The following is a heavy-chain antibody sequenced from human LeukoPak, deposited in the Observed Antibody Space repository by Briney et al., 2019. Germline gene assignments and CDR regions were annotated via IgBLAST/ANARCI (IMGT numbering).Heavy chain of an antibody. CDR2: HNQNP. CDR1: GASVSSGDYH. J-gene: IGHJ4*02. Sequence: SETLSLTCTVSGASVSSGDYHWSWVRQAPGKGLEWIGHNQNPSYNPSLKSRVVISIHTSRNQFSLTLNTVTAADTATYFCVTYFVNGGGRGHWGPGALVTVSS. D-gene: IGHD3-9*01. V-gene: IGHV4-61*08. CDR3: VTYFVNGGGRGH.